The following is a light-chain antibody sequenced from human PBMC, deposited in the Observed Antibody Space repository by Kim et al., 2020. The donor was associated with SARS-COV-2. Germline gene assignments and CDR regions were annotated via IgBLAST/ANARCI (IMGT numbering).Light chain of an antibody. CDR1: SNNIGVQG. CDR3: SALDTGLNGWT. J-gene: IGLJ2*01. V-gene: IGLV10-54*01. Sequence: QAGLTQPPSVSKGLRQIATLTCTGNSNNIGVQGVVWLQQHQGQPPKLLSYRNDDRPSGIAERFSASGPGNTASLTITEIEPEDEADYYCSALDTGLNGWTFGGGTQLTVL. CDR2: RND.